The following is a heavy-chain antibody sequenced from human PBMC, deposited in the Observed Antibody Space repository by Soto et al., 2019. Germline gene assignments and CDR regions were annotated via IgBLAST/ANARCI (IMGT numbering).Heavy chain of an antibody. J-gene: IGHJ6*02. CDR1: GYTFTGYY. CDR2: INPNSGGT. CDR3: ARGKRSIAARRSLDV. V-gene: IGHV1-2*04. Sequence: GASVKVSCKASGYTFTGYYMHWVRQAPGQGLEWMGWINPNSGGTNYAQKFQGWVTMTRDTSISTAYMELSRLRSDDTAVYYRARGKRSIAARRSLDVWGQGTTVTVSS. D-gene: IGHD6-6*01.